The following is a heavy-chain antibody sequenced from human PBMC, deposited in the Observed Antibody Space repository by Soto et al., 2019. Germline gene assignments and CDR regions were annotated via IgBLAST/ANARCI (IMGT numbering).Heavy chain of an antibody. D-gene: IGHD2-21*01. V-gene: IGHV1-46*01. CDR3: ASTIEIAKISYYYYYGMDV. CDR1: GYTFTSYY. J-gene: IGHJ6*02. Sequence: GASVKVSCKASGYTFTSYYMHWVRQAPGQGLEWMGIINPSGGSTSYAQKFQGRVTMTRDTSTSTVYMELSSLRSEDTAVYYCASTIEIAKISYYYYYGMDVWGQGTTVTVSS. CDR2: INPSGGST.